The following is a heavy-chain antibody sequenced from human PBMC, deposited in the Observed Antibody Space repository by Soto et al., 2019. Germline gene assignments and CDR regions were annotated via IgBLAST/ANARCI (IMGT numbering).Heavy chain of an antibody. V-gene: IGHV3-30*18. CDR3: AKDSVITFGGVIVSNWFDP. J-gene: IGHJ5*02. Sequence: GGSLRLSCAASGFTFSSYGMHWVRQAPGKGLEWVAVISYDGSNKYYADSVKGRFTISRDNSKTTLYLQMNSLRAEDTAVYYCAKDSVITFGGVIVSNWFDPWGQGTLVTVSS. D-gene: IGHD3-16*02. CDR1: GFTFSSYG. CDR2: ISYDGSNK.